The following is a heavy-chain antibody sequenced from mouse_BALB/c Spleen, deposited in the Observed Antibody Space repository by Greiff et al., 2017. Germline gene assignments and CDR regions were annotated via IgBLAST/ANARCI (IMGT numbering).Heavy chain of an antibody. CDR2: IWAGGST. CDR3: ARGEVDRFAY. D-gene: IGHD1-1*01. Sequence: QVQLKESGPGLVAPSQSLSITCTVSGFSLTSYGVHWVRQPPGKGLEWLGVIWAGGSTNYNSALMSRLSISKDNSKSQVFLKMNSLQTDDTAMYYCARGEVDRFAYWGQGTLVTVSA. CDR1: GFSLTSYG. J-gene: IGHJ3*01. V-gene: IGHV2-9*02.